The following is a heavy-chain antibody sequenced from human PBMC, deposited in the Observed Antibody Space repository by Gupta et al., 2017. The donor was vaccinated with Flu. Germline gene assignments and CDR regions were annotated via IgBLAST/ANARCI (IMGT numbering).Heavy chain of an antibody. D-gene: IGHD6-19*01. CDR2: ISYSDTDI. V-gene: IGHV3-11*01. Sequence: QVQLVESGGGLVKPGGSLRLSRVASGSTSRDYNMVWIRQSPGKGLEWVSYISYSDTDIYYADSVKGRFTISRDNAKNSLFLQMTSLRVEDTALYYCARDGDLAVAGNAFDVWGQGTMVTVSS. J-gene: IGHJ3*01. CDR1: GSTSRDYN. CDR3: ARDGDLAVAGNAFDV.